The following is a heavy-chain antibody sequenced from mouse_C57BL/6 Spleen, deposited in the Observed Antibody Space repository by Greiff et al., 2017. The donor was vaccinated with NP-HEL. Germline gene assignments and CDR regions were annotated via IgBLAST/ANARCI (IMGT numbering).Heavy chain of an antibody. CDR1: GYTFTDHT. Sequence: VQLQQSDAELVKPGASVKISCKVSGYTFTDHTVHWMKQRPEQGLEWIGYIFPRDGGPKYNEKFKGKATLTADKSSSTAYMQLNSLTSEDSAVYFCARYGPYYFDYWGQGTTLTVSS. V-gene: IGHV1-78*01. D-gene: IGHD1-1*01. J-gene: IGHJ2*01. CDR3: ARYGPYYFDY. CDR2: IFPRDGGP.